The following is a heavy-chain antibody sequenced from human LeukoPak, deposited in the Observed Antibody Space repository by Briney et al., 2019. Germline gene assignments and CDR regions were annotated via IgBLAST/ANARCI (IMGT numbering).Heavy chain of an antibody. CDR2: INPDSGGT. J-gene: IGHJ5*02. V-gene: IGHV1-2*02. D-gene: IGHD2-15*01. CDR1: AYTFTNYY. Sequence: ASVKVSCKTSAYTFTNYYIHWVRQAPGQGLEWMGWINPDSGGTKHAQKFQGRVTMTRDTSISTVYMELSRLSSDDTVVYYCAREGCRGGSCYNWFDPWGQGTLVTVSS. CDR3: AREGCRGGSCYNWFDP.